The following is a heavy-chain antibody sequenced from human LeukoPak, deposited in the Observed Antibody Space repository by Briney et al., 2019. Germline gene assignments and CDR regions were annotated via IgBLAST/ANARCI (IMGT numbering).Heavy chain of an antibody. CDR1: GYTLTELS. D-gene: IGHD3-10*01. V-gene: IGHV1-24*01. CDR2: FDPEDGET. CDR3: ATIYGLWFGEGDAFDI. Sequence: ASVKVSCKVPGYTLTELSMHWVRQAPGKGLEWMGGFDPEDGETIYAQKFQGRVTMTEDTSTDTAYMELSSLRSEDTAVYYCATIYGLWFGEGDAFDIWGQGTMVTVSS. J-gene: IGHJ3*02.